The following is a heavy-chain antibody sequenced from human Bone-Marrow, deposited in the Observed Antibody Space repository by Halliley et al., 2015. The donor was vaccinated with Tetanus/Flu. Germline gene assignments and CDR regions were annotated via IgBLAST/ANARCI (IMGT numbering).Heavy chain of an antibody. CDR3: AREGEVSLGGVFDI. V-gene: IGHV3-30-3*01. CDR2: ISYDGSII. Sequence: VAVISYDGSIIHYADSVKGRITISKDNSKNTLYLQMNSLRPEDTALYYCAREGEVSLGGVFDIWGQGTMVTVSS. J-gene: IGHJ3*02. D-gene: IGHD3-16*01.